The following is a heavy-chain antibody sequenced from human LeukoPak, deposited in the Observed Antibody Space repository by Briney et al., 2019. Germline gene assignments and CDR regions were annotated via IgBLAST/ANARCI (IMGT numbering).Heavy chain of an antibody. CDR1: GGSISSGGYY. D-gene: IGHD4-23*01. V-gene: IGHV4-31*03. CDR3: ARDKDYGGNYFDY. CDR2: IYYSGST. Sequence: SQTLSLTCTVSGGSISSGGYYWSWLRQHPGKGLEWIGYIYYSGSTYYNPSLKSRVTISVDTSKNQFSLKLSSVTAADTAVYYCARDKDYGGNYFDYWGQGTLVTVSS. J-gene: IGHJ4*02.